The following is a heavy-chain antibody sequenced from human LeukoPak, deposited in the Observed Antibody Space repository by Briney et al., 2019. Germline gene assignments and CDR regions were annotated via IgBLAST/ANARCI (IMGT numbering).Heavy chain of an antibody. CDR3: ARSDYGGNFDY. D-gene: IGHD4-23*01. Sequence: SETLSLTCTVSGGSISSYYWSWIRQPPGKGLEWIGYIYYSGSTNYNPSPKSRVTISVDTSKNQFSLKLSSVTAADTAVYYCARSDYGGNFDYWGQGTLVTVSS. CDR2: IYYSGST. J-gene: IGHJ4*02. V-gene: IGHV4-59*08. CDR1: GGSISSYY.